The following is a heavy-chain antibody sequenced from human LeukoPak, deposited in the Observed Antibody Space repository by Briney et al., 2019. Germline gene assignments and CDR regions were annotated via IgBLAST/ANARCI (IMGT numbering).Heavy chain of an antibody. CDR1: GFTFSSYG. V-gene: IGHV3-30*18. J-gene: IGHJ4*02. CDR2: VSDDGRTK. D-gene: IGHD3-10*01. Sequence: GGSLRLSCEASGFTFSSYGMHWVRQAPGKGLEWVAVVSDDGRTKYYADSVKGRFTISRDSSKNTLYLQMNSLRPEDTAVYYCAKDLISPRSVGSSEKVDYWGQGTLVTVSS. CDR3: AKDLISPRSVGSSEKVDY.